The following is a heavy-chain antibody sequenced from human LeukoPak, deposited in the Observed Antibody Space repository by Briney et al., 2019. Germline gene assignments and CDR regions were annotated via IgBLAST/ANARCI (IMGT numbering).Heavy chain of an antibody. CDR2: ISDSGGSK. V-gene: IGHV3-23*01. D-gene: IGHD2-2*01. Sequence: GGSLRLSCAASGFTFSSYAMSWVRQAPGKGLEWVSAISDSGGSKYYADSVKGRFTISRDNSKNTLYLQMNSLRAEDTAVYYCAKDPIHDIVVVPAASFDYWGQGTLVTVSS. J-gene: IGHJ4*02. CDR1: GFTFSSYA. CDR3: AKDPIHDIVVVPAASFDY.